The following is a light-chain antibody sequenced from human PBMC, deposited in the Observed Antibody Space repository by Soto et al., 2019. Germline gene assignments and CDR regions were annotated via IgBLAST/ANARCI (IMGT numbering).Light chain of an antibody. CDR3: QACDSSTVV. V-gene: IGLV3-1*01. J-gene: IGLJ1*01. CDR1: TLGDKY. CDR2: QDS. Sequence: SYELTQPPSVSVSPGQTASITCSGDTLGDKYACWYQQKPGQSPVLVIYQDSKRPSGIPERFSGFNSGNTATLTIRGTQAMDEADYYCQACDSSTVVFGTGTKVTVL.